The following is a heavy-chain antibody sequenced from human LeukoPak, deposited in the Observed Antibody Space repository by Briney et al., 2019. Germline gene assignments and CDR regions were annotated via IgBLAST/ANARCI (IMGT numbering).Heavy chain of an antibody. CDR2: LRDSGAST. CDR1: GCTFSSYA. D-gene: IGHD1-1*01. V-gene: IGHV3-23*01. CDR3: ANSYTPSLYFTNWYPAY. J-gene: IGHJ4*02. Sequence: GGSLRLSCAASGCTFSSYAMSWVRQAPGKGLEWVSVLRDSGASTYYADSVKGRFTISRDNSKNTLYLQMNSLRADDTAVYYCANSYTPSLYFTNWYPAYWGQGALVTVSS.